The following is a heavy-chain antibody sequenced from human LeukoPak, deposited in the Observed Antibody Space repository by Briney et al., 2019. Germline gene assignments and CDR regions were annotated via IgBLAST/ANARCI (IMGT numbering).Heavy chain of an antibody. CDR3: TRDHRDDWNPGYYFDY. V-gene: IGHV3-49*04. D-gene: IGHD1-1*01. Sequence: GGSLRLSCTASGFTFGDFAMNWVRQAPGKGLEWVGFVKTKVYGGTTEYAASVKGRFTISRDDSKAIAYLQMNSLKTQDTAVYYCTRDHRDDWNPGYYFDYWGQGTLVTVSS. CDR2: VKTKVYGGTT. CDR1: GFTFGDFA. J-gene: IGHJ4*02.